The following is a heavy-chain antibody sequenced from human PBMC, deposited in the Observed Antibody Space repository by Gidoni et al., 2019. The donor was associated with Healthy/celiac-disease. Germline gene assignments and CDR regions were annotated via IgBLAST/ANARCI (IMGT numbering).Heavy chain of an antibody. D-gene: IGHD4-4*01. V-gene: IGHV3-23*01. CDR1: CFTFSSYA. CDR3: AKDSDGGYSNYFDY. J-gene: IGHJ4*02. CDR2: ISGSGGST. Sequence: EVQLLESGGGVVQPGGSLRLSCAASCFTFSSYAMSWVRQAPGKGLEWVSAISGSGGSTDYADSVKGRFTISRDNSKNTLYLQMNSLRAEDTAVYYCAKDSDGGYSNYFDYWGQGTLVTVSS.